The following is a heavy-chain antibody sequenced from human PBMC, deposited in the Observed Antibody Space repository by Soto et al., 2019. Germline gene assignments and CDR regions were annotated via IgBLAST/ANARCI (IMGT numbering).Heavy chain of an antibody. D-gene: IGHD5-12*01. V-gene: IGHV3-53*04. CDR2: IYSGGST. J-gene: IGHJ6*02. Sequence: EVQLVESGGGLVQPGGSLRLSCAASGFTVSSNYMSWVRQAPGKGLEWVSVIYSGGSTYYADSVKGRFTISRHNSKNTLYLQRNSLRAEDTAVYYCARRWLQLRGGMDVWGQVTTVTVSS. CDR3: ARRWLQLRGGMDV. CDR1: GFTVSSNY.